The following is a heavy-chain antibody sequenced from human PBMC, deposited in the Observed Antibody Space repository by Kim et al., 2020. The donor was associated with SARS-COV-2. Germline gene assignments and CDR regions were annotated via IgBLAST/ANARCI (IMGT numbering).Heavy chain of an antibody. Sequence: SETLSLTCTVSGVSMKSGGYFWNWIRQHPGKGLEWIGYIYYSGSTYQNPSLKSRLTLSVDTSKNQFSLTLTSVTAADTAVYYCAKNGYGPGSHDYHQYGMDVGGQGTKVIVSS. CDR2: IYYSGST. D-gene: IGHD3-10*01. CDR3: AKNGYGPGSHDYHQYGMDV. V-gene: IGHV4-31*03. J-gene: IGHJ6*02. CDR1: GVSMKSGGYF.